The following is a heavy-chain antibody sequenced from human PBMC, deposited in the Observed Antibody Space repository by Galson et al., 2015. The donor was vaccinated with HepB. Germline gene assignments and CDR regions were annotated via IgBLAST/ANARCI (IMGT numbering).Heavy chain of an antibody. CDR3: ARLLQIVVDY. Sequence: SLRLSCAASGFVFTSYTMPWVRQAPGKGLEWVSYISSSSNNTNYADSVKGRFTISRDNVNNSLYLQMNSLRAEDAAVYYCARLLQIVVDYWDQGTMVTVSA. J-gene: IGHJ4*02. CDR2: ISSSSNNT. V-gene: IGHV3-48*04. D-gene: IGHD2-15*01. CDR1: GFVFTSYT.